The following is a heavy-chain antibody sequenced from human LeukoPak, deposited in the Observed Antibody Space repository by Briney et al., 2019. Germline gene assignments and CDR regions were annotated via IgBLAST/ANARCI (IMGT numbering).Heavy chain of an antibody. D-gene: IGHD3-22*01. CDR2: ISSSGSTI. J-gene: IGHJ4*02. CDR1: GFTFSDYY. CDR3: AKLAYGYYDSSGYYYFDY. Sequence: GGSLRLSCAASGFTFSDYYMSWIRQAPGKGLEWVSYISSSGSTIYYADSVKGRFTISRDNAKNSLYLQMNSLRAEDTAVYYCAKLAYGYYDSSGYYYFDYWGQGTLVTVSS. V-gene: IGHV3-11*01.